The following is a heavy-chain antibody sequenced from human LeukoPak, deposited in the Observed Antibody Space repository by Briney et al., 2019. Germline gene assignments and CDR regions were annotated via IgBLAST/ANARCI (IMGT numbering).Heavy chain of an antibody. Sequence: ASVKVSCKASGGTFSSYAISWVRQAPGQGLEWMGGIIPIFGTANYAQKFQGRVTITADESTGTAYMELSSLRSEDTAVYYCAREGAMATILFDYWGQGTLVTVSS. CDR3: AREGAMATILFDY. J-gene: IGHJ4*02. D-gene: IGHD5-24*01. CDR2: IIPIFGTA. CDR1: GGTFSSYA. V-gene: IGHV1-69*13.